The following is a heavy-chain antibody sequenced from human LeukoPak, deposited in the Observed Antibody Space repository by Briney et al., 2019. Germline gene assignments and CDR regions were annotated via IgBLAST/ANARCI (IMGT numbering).Heavy chain of an antibody. Sequence: GASVKVSCKASGYTFTSYGISWVRQAPGQGLEWMGWISAYNGNTNYAQKLQGRVTMTTDTSTSTAYMELRSLRSDDTAVYYCARLYSSGWYTYYYYYYMDVWSKGTTVTVSS. D-gene: IGHD6-19*01. CDR2: ISAYNGNT. CDR1: GYTFTSYG. J-gene: IGHJ6*03. CDR3: ARLYSSGWYTYYYYYYMDV. V-gene: IGHV1-18*01.